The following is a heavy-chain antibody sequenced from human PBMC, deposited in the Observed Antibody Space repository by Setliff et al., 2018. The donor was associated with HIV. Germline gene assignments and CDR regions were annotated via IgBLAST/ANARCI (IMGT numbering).Heavy chain of an antibody. CDR1: GGSISSYY. CDR3: ARRGADSYYPRPLDV. J-gene: IGHJ6*04. V-gene: IGHV4-59*01. D-gene: IGHD3-10*01. CDR2: IYYSGST. Sequence: SETLSLTCTVSGGSISSYYWSWIRQPPGKGLEWIGYIYYSGSTNYNPSLKSRVTISVDTSKNQFSLKLSSVIAADTAVYYCARRGADSYYPRPLDVWGKGTTVTVSS.